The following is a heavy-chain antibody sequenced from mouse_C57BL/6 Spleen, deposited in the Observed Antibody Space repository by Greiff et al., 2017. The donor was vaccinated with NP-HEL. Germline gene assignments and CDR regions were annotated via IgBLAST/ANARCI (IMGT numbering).Heavy chain of an antibody. Sequence: QVQLQQSGAELVKPGASVKISCKASGYTFTDYYINWVKQRPGQGLEWIGKLGPGSGSTYYNEKFKGKATLTADKSSSTAYMQLSSLTSEDSAVYFCAREGSDGKTYFDYWGQGTTLTVSS. V-gene: IGHV1-77*01. J-gene: IGHJ2*01. CDR2: LGPGSGST. CDR3: AREGSDGKTYFDY. CDR1: GYTFTDYY. D-gene: IGHD2-1*01.